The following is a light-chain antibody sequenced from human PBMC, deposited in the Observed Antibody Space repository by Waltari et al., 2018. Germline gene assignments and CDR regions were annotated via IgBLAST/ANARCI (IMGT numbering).Light chain of an antibody. J-gene: IGKJ4*01. CDR1: QGVTSSY. CDR2: GAS. Sequence: IVLTQSPGTLSLSPGERATLSCRASQGVTSSYLAWYQRKPGQAPRLLIYGASTRATGIPDRFSGSGSGTDFTLTISRLEPEDFAVYYCQQCDRSPLTFGGGTKVEIK. CDR3: QQCDRSPLT. V-gene: IGKV3-20*01.